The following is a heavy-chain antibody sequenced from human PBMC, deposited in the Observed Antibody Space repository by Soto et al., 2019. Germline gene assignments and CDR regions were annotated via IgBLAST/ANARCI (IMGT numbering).Heavy chain of an antibody. CDR2: INAGNGNT. V-gene: IGHV1-3*01. CDR3: XXXXXXXXAVAGLFDS. D-gene: IGHD6-19*01. Sequence: QVQLVQSGAEVKKPGASVKVSCKASGNTFTSYAVHWVRQAPGQRLEWMGWINAGNGNTKYSQKFQGRVTITRDTSXSTXXXXXXXXXXXXXXXXXXXXXXXXXXAVAGLFDSWGQGALVTVSS. J-gene: IGHJ4*02. CDR1: GNTFTSYA.